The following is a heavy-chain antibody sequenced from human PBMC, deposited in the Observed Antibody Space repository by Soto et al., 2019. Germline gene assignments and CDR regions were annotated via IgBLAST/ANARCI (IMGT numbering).Heavy chain of an antibody. CDR2: IHYSGTT. D-gene: IGHD3-10*01. J-gene: IGHJ4*02. CDR1: GGSISSSVYY. V-gene: IGHV4-39*01. CDR3: ARRGSASYWIDY. Sequence: SETLSLTCTVSGGSISSSVYYWGWIRQPPGKGLEWIGGIHYSGTTYYNPSLKSRVTISVDTSKNQFSLKLTSVTAADTAVYYCARRGSASYWIDYWGQGTLVTVSS.